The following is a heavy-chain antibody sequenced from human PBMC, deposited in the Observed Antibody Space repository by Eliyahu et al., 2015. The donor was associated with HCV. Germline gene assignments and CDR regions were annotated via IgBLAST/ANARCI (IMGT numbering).Heavy chain of an antibody. V-gene: IGHV3-15*07. CDR1: GFTFNNAW. D-gene: IGHD3-3*01. CDR2: IKSKTDGGTT. Sequence: EVQLVESEGGLVEPGGSLRLSCAASGFTFNNAWMTWVRQAPGKGLEWVGRIKSKTDGGTTDYAAPVKGRFTISRDDSEKTLYLQMSSLKSEDTAVYFCATLHYDFWSGSPGAFDVWGQGTMVRVSS. J-gene: IGHJ3*01. CDR3: ATLHYDFWSGSPGAFDV.